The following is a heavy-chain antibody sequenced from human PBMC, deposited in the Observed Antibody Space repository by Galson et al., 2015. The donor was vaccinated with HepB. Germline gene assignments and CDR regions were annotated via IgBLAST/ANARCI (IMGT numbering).Heavy chain of an antibody. Sequence: SVKVSCKASGGTFSSYGISWVRQAPGQGLEWMGGIIPISGTANYAQKFQGRVTITADESTSTAYMELSSLSSEDTAVYYCARDWHYYGSGSYLDYWGQGTLVTVSS. D-gene: IGHD3-10*01. J-gene: IGHJ4*02. V-gene: IGHV1-69*13. CDR2: IIPISGTA. CDR1: GGTFSSYG. CDR3: ARDWHYYGSGSYLDY.